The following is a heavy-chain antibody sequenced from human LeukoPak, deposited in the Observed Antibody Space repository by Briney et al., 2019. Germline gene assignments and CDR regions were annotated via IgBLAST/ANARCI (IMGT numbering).Heavy chain of an antibody. D-gene: IGHD2/OR15-2a*01. CDR1: GFTFSSYA. Sequence: GGSLRLSCAASGFTFSSYAMHWVRHATGKGLEWVSSIGTAADTFYPGSVKGRFTISRENDKNSVYLQMNSLRVDDTAVYYCARGLMEYCNHTSCPFDYWGQGTLVTVSS. CDR2: IGTAADT. J-gene: IGHJ4*02. V-gene: IGHV3-13*01. CDR3: ARGLMEYCNHTSCPFDY.